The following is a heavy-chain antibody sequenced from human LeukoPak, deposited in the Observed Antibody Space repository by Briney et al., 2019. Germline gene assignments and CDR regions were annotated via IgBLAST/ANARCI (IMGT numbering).Heavy chain of an antibody. V-gene: IGHV3-9*03. D-gene: IGHD1-1*01. CDR1: GFTFDDYA. CDR3: AKAGNWNDADGAFDI. J-gene: IGHJ3*02. Sequence: GGSLRLSCAASGFTFDDYAMHWVRQAPGKGLEWVSGISWNSGSIGYADSVKGRFTISRDNAKNSLYLQMNSLRAEDMALYYCAKAGNWNDADGAFDIWGQGQWSPSLQ. CDR2: ISWNSGSI.